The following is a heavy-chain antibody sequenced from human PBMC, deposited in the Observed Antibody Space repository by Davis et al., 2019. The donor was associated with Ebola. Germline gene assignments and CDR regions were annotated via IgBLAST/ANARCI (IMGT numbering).Heavy chain of an antibody. Sequence: ASVKVSCKASGYTFTSYDINWVRQATGQGLEWMGWMNPNSGNTGYAQKFQGRVTMTRNIFISTAYMELSSLRSEDTAVYYCARGVVGTTSLNYWGQGTLVTVSS. CDR2: MNPNSGNT. D-gene: IGHD1-26*01. CDR3: ARGVVGTTSLNY. J-gene: IGHJ4*02. V-gene: IGHV1-8*01. CDR1: GYTFTSYD.